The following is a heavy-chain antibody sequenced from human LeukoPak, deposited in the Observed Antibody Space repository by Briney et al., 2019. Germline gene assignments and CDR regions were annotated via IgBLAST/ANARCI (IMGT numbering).Heavy chain of an antibody. CDR3: ARAPYSSGWYRKFAEYFQH. J-gene: IGHJ1*01. V-gene: IGHV4-39*07. Sequence: SETLSLTCTVSGGSISSSSYYWGWIRQPPGKGLEWIGSIYYSGSTYYNPSLKSRVTISVDTSKNQFSLKLSSVTAADTAVYYCARAPYSSGWYRKFAEYFQHWGQGTLVTVSS. D-gene: IGHD6-19*01. CDR1: GGSISSSSYY. CDR2: IYYSGST.